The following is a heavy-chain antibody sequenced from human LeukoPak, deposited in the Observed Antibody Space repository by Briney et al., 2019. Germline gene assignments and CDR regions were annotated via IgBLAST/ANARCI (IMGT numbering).Heavy chain of an antibody. D-gene: IGHD3-9*01. Sequence: PGGSLRLSCAASGFTFSSYSMNWVRQAPGKGLEWVAFIRYDGSNKYYADSVKGRFTISRDNSKNTLYLQMNSLRAEDTAVYYCAKDLGYYDILTGYSRLFDYWGQGTLVTVSS. J-gene: IGHJ4*02. V-gene: IGHV3-30*02. CDR1: GFTFSSYS. CDR2: IRYDGSNK. CDR3: AKDLGYYDILTGYSRLFDY.